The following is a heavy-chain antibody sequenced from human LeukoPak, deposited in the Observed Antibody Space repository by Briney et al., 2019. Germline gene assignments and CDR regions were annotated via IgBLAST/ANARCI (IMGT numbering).Heavy chain of an antibody. CDR3: ARGLRGRTNCSSTSCYYYYYMDV. J-gene: IGHJ6*03. V-gene: IGHV1-2*02. Sequence: ASVKVSCKASGYTFTGYYMHWVRQAPGQGLEWMGWINPNSGGTNYAQKFQGRVTMTRDTSISTAYMELSRLRSDDTAVYYCARGLRGRTNCSSTSCYYYYYMDVWGKGTTVTVSS. D-gene: IGHD2-2*01. CDR2: INPNSGGT. CDR1: GYTFTGYY.